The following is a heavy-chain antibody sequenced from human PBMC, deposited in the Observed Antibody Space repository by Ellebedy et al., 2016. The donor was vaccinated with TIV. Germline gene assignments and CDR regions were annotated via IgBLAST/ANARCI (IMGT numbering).Heavy chain of an antibody. Sequence: GESLKISCKGSGYSFTSYWIGWVRQMPGKGLEWMGIIYPSDSDTRYSPSFQGQVTISADKSISTAYLQWSSLKASDTAIYYCARLDYGSGSYLYYYYGMDVWGQGTTVTVSS. CDR1: GYSFTSYW. CDR3: ARLDYGSGSYLYYYYGMDV. CDR2: IYPSDSDT. V-gene: IGHV5-51*01. J-gene: IGHJ6*02. D-gene: IGHD3-10*01.